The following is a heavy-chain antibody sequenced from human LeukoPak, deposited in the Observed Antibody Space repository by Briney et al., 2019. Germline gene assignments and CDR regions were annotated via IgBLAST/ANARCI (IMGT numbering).Heavy chain of an antibody. Sequence: SETLSLTCSVSDDSMISYHWSWIRQSAGKGLEWIGRIYSTGSTDYNPSLMSRVTMSVDTAKKQFSLKLRSVTAADTAIYYCARRDIGGGYSYGGFDYLGQGTLVTVSS. V-gene: IGHV4-4*07. CDR1: DDSMISYH. D-gene: IGHD5-18*01. CDR2: IYSTGST. CDR3: ARRDIGGGYSYGGFDY. J-gene: IGHJ4*02.